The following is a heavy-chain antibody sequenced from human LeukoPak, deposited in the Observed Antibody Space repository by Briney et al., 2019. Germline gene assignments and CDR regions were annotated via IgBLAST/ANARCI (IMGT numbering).Heavy chain of an antibody. CDR1: GFTFSSYS. D-gene: IGHD2-15*01. Sequence: GSLRLSCAASGFTFSSYSMNWVRQAPGKGLEWVSSISSSSSYIYYADSVKGRFTISRDNAKNSLYLQMNSLRAEDTAVYYCAREQQYCSGGSCYGPDAFDIWGQGTMVTVSS. CDR3: AREQQYCSGGSCYGPDAFDI. V-gene: IGHV3-21*01. J-gene: IGHJ3*02. CDR2: ISSSSSYI.